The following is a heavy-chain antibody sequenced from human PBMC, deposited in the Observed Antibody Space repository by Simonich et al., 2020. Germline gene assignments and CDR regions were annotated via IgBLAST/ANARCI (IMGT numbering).Heavy chain of an antibody. Sequence: QVQLQEWGPGLVKPSETLSLTCTVSGGSISSYYWSWIRQPPGKGLEWIGYIYYSGRTNYNPSLKSRVTISVDTSKNQFSLKLSSVTAADTAVYYCARHDRWLQFYFDYWGQGTLVTVSS. CDR1: GGSISSYY. D-gene: IGHD5-12*01. CDR2: IYYSGRT. V-gene: IGHV4-59*08. J-gene: IGHJ4*02. CDR3: ARHDRWLQFYFDY.